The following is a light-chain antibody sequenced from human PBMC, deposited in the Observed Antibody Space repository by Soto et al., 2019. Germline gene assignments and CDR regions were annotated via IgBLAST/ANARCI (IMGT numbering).Light chain of an antibody. CDR2: GAS. Sequence: IVMTQSAATLSGSPGERVTLSCRASQSVSSNVAWYQQKPGQSPRLPIYGASNRATGIPDRFSGSGSGTDFTLTISRLEPEDFAVYYCQQYGSSGTFGQGTKVDI. CDR3: QQYGSSGT. V-gene: IGKV3-20*01. CDR1: QSVSSN. J-gene: IGKJ1*01.